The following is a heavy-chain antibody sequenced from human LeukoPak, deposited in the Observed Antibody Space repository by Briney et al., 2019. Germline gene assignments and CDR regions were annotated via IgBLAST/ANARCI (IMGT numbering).Heavy chain of an antibody. D-gene: IGHD4-17*01. CDR2: LQYDGSVE. J-gene: IGHJ4*02. Sequence: GGSLRLSCVASGFAFSRYGIHWVRQAPGKGLEWVTFLQYDGSVEFYADPVKGRFTISRDNSKNTLYLQINSLRAEDTAVYYCARGRDYGDYAWDYWGQGTLVTVSS. CDR3: ARGRDYGDYAWDY. V-gene: IGHV3-30*02. CDR1: GFAFSRYG.